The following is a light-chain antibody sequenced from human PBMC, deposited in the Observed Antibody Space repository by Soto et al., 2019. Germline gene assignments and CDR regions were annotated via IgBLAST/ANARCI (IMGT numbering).Light chain of an antibody. J-gene: IGKJ4*01. V-gene: IGKV3-11*01. CDR1: PSVRTY. CDR2: AAS. Sequence: EIVLTQSPATLSLFPGERATLYCRASPSVRTYLAWYQQKPGQAPRLLISAASNRATGIPARFSGSGSGTDFTLTINSLEAEDFAVYYCHQRSNWPRTFGGGTKVEIK. CDR3: HQRSNWPRT.